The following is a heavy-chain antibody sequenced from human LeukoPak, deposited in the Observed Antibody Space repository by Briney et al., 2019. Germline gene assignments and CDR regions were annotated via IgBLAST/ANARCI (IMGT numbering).Heavy chain of an antibody. V-gene: IGHV4-59*01. CDR2: IYNSGST. CDR3: ARSLFRNSNAWPQVH. CDR1: GGSISSYY. Sequence: PSETLPLTCTVSGGSISSYYWNWIRQAPGKGLEWIGYIYNSGSTNYNPSLKSRVTISVDTSKTQFSLRLRSATAADTAMYYCARSLFRNSNAWPQVHWGQGTLVTVSS. J-gene: IGHJ4*02. D-gene: IGHD6-19*01.